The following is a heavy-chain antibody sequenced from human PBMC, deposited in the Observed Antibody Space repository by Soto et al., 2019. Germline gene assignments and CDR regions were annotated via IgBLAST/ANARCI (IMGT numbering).Heavy chain of an antibody. D-gene: IGHD2-15*01. CDR3: ARDPGAASFDF. CDR1: GYTFTNYG. V-gene: IGHV1-18*01. CDR2: INTSNDNK. Sequence: VKVSCKASGYTFTNYGISWVRQAPGEGLEWVGWINTSNDNKLYAQKLQGRLTLTTDTSTSTAYMDLTTLRSDDTAVYFCARDPGAASFDFWAQGTLVTVSS. J-gene: IGHJ4*02.